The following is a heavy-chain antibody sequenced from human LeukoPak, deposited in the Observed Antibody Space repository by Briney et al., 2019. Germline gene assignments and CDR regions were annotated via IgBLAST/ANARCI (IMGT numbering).Heavy chain of an antibody. CDR3: ARDPRWLTPDCTSTSCYENYFDP. CDR2: IYSGGST. Sequence: GGSLRLSCAASGFTVSSNYMSWVRQAPGKGLEWVSVIYSGGSTYYADSVKGRFTISRDNSKNTLYLQMNSLRAEDTAVYYCARDPRWLTPDCTSTSCYENYFDPWGQGTLVTVSS. J-gene: IGHJ5*02. D-gene: IGHD2-2*01. V-gene: IGHV3-53*01. CDR1: GFTVSSNY.